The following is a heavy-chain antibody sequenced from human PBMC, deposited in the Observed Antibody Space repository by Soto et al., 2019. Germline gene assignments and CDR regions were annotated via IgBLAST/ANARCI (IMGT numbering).Heavy chain of an antibody. CDR3: AKSFIQLWSQAYDY. CDR2: IKEDGSDK. D-gene: IGHD5-18*01. J-gene: IGHJ4*02. V-gene: IGHV3-7*03. CDR1: GLSFSNYV. Sequence: PGGSLILSCAASGLSFSNYVMSWVRQAPGKGLEWVANIKEDGSDKYYVDSVKGRFTISRDNAKNSLFLQMNSLRAEDTAVYYCAKSFIQLWSQAYDYWGQGTLVTVSS.